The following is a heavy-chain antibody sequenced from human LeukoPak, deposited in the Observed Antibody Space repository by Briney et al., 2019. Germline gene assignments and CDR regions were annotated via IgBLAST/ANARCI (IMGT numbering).Heavy chain of an antibody. J-gene: IGHJ4*02. V-gene: IGHV3-7*04. CDR1: GFTFSTFW. CDR3: VREAAASYFDY. CDR2: IKYFGGEK. Sequence: GGSLRLSCATSGFTFSTFWMSWVRQAPGKGLEWVANIKYFGGEKYYVDSVKGRFTVSRDNAKNSLFLQMSSLRGDDTAVYYCVREAAASYFDYWGQGTLVTVSS. D-gene: IGHD6-13*01.